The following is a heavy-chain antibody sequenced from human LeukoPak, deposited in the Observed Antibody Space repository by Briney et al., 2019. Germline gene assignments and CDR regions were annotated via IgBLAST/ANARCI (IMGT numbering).Heavy chain of an antibody. J-gene: IGHJ4*02. V-gene: IGHV3-74*01. CDR1: GFTFSSSW. CDR2: INTDGRTT. D-gene: IGHD6-19*01. CDR3: AKSLGSQDY. Sequence: GGSLRLSCAASGFTFSSSWMHWVRQAPGKGLVWVSRINTDGRTTTYADSVKGRFTISRDNAKSTVYLQMNSLRPEDTALYYSAKSLGSQDYWGQGTLVTVSS.